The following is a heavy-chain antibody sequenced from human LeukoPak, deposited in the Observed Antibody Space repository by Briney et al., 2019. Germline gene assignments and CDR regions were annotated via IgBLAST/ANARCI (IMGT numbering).Heavy chain of an antibody. D-gene: IGHD3-3*01. V-gene: IGHV4-39*07. Sequence: SETLSLTCTVSGDSISTSNSYWGWIRQPPGKGLEWIGSIYYSGNTYYTASLKSRVTMSIDTSKNQFSLNMTSVTAADTAVYYCARVRWGIFGVVFNGDWGKGTTVIVSS. CDR2: IYYSGNT. CDR1: GDSISTSNSY. J-gene: IGHJ6*04. CDR3: ARVRWGIFGVVFNGD.